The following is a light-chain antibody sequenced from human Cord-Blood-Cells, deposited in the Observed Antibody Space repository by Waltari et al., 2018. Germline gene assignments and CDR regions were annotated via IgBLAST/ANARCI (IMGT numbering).Light chain of an antibody. CDR1: QSVLYSANNKNY. CDR3: QQYYSTPRT. Sequence: DIVMTQSPDSLAVSLGERSTINCKSSQSVLYSANNKNYLAWYQQKPGKPPKLLIYWASTRDSGVPDRFSGSGSGTDFTLTISSLQAEDVAVYYCQQYYSTPRTFGPGTKVDIK. V-gene: IGKV4-1*01. J-gene: IGKJ3*01. CDR2: WAS.